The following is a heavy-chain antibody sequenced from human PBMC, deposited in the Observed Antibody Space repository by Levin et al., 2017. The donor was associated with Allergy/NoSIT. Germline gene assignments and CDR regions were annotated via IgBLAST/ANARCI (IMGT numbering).Heavy chain of an antibody. V-gene: IGHV3-21*01. CDR1: GFSFSDYN. Sequence: GESLKISCAASGFSFSDYNMNWVRQAPGKGLEWVSTISGRSSYIIYADSVKGRFTISRDNAKNSLFLQMNSLRAEDTAVYYCARASDYGERDYWGQGALVNVSS. CDR3: ARASDYGERDY. J-gene: IGHJ4*02. D-gene: IGHD4-17*01. CDR2: ISGRSSYI.